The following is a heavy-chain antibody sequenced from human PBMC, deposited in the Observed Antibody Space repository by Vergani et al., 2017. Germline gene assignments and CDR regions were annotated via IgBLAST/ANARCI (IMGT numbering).Heavy chain of an antibody. CDR3: ARLYHSGRFRVDY. V-gene: IGHV1-69*18. D-gene: IGHD3-10*01. CDR2: IIPSFDTV. J-gene: IGHJ4*02. Sequence: QVQLVQSGAEVKKPGASVKVSCKASGYTFTSYYMHWVRQAPGQGLEWMGRIIPSFDTVDYAQKFQGRVTITADESTSTAYMELSSLRSEDTAVYYCARLYHSGRFRVDYWGQGTLVTVSS. CDR1: GYTFTSYY.